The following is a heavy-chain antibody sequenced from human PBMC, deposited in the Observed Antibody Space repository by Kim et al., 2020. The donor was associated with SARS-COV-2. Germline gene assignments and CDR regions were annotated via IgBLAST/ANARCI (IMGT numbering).Heavy chain of an antibody. CDR3: ARDHNAFDI. J-gene: IGHJ3*02. V-gene: IGHV4-59*01. Sequence: GRTNYNPSLQSRVTISVDTSKNQFSLKLSSVTAADTAVYYCARDHNAFDIWGQGTMVTVSS. CDR2: GRT.